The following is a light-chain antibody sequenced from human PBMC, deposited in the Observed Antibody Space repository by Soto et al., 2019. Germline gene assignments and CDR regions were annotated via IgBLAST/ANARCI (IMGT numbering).Light chain of an antibody. CDR1: SSDIGGYNY. Sequence: QSVLTQPRSVSGSPGQSVTISCTGASSDIGGYNYVSWYQQYPGKAPKLMIYDVSKRPSGLPNRFSGSKSGNTASLTISGLQAEDEADYYCCSYATSNTYVFGTGTKVTVL. V-gene: IGLV2-11*01. CDR3: CSYATSNTYV. J-gene: IGLJ1*01. CDR2: DVS.